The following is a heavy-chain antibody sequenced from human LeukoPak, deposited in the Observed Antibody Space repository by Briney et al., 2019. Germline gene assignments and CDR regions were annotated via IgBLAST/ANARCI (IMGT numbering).Heavy chain of an antibody. Sequence: GGSLRLSCVASGFTFSSYSMNWVRQAPGKGLEWVSYISSSSSTIYYADSVKGRFTISRDNAKNSLYLQMNSLRAEDTAVYYCARMDSTGGNLKIDYWAREPWSPSPQ. CDR2: ISSSSSTI. CDR1: GFTFSSYS. CDR3: ARMDSTGGNLKIDY. V-gene: IGHV3-48*01. J-gene: IGHJ4*02. D-gene: IGHD1-14*01.